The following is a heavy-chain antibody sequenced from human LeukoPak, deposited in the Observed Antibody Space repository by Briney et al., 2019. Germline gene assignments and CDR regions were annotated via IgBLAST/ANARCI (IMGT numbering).Heavy chain of an antibody. CDR2: ISPIFRTV. Sequence: SVKVSCKASGGNFSNYPINWVRKAPGQGLEWMGVISPIFRTVYYGQKFQVRVTISADESTNTAYMELSSLIPKDTAVYFCARGRRHCTSTSCYAWDRGAMDVWGQGTTVTVSS. D-gene: IGHD2-2*01. CDR3: ARGRRHCTSTSCYAWDRGAMDV. J-gene: IGHJ6*02. V-gene: IGHV1-69*13. CDR1: GGNFSNYP.